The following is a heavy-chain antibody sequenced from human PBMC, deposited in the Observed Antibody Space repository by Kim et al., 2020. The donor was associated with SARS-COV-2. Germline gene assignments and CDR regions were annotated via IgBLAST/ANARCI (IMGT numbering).Heavy chain of an antibody. CDR1: GYSFISHW. CDR2: IDPSDYRT. D-gene: IGHD3-10*01. Sequence: GESLKISCKASGYSFISHWIIWVRQMPGKGLEWMGAIDPSDYRTFYSPSLQGHGAISVDNSVTTAYLQWSSLKASDSGIYYCATRRGDGYNRWFDPWGQGTLVTVSS. J-gene: IGHJ5*01. CDR3: ATRRGDGYNRWFDP. V-gene: IGHV5-10-1*01.